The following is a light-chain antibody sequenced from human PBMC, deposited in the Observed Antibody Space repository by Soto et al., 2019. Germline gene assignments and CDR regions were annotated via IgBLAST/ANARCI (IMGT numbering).Light chain of an antibody. J-gene: IGLJ2*01. CDR3: QTWGTGTDVV. CDR2: GNS. V-gene: IGLV1-40*01. Sequence: QSVLTQPPSVSGAPGQRVTISCTGSSSNIGAGYDVHWYQQLPGTAPKLLIYGNSNRPSGVPDRFSGSKSGTSASLAITGLQAEDEADYFCQTWGTGTDVVFGGGTKLTVL. CDR1: SSNIGAGYD.